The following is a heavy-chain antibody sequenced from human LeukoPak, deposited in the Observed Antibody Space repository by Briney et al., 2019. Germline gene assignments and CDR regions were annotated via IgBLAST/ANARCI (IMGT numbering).Heavy chain of an antibody. V-gene: IGHV4-59*08. D-gene: IGHD4-11*01. CDR2: IYYSGST. CDR3: ARIDYSNYRGFDY. J-gene: IGHJ4*02. CDR1: GGSFSGYY. Sequence: ETLSLTCAAYGGSFSGYYWSWIRQPPGKGLEWIGYIYYSGSTNYNPSLKSRVTISVDTSKNQFSLKLSSVTAADTAVYYCARIDYSNYRGFDYWGQGTLVTVSS.